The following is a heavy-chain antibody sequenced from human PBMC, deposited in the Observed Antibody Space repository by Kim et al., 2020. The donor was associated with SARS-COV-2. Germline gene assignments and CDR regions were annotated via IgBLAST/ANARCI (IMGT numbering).Heavy chain of an antibody. D-gene: IGHD6-19*01. CDR3: ARVGWLIVDY. Sequence: SETLSLTCAVYGGSFSGYYWSWIRQPPGKGLEWIGEINHSGSTNYNPSLKSRVTISVDTSKNQFSLKLSSVTAADTAVYYCARVGWLIVDYWGQGTLVTV. J-gene: IGHJ4*02. CDR2: INHSGST. V-gene: IGHV4-34*01. CDR1: GGSFSGYY.